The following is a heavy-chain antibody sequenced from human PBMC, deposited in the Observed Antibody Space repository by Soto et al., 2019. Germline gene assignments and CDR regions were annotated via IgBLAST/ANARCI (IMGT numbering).Heavy chain of an antibody. CDR1: GYTFTRYA. CDR3: ARDRDIVANYFDY. CDR2: INAGNGNT. D-gene: IGHD5-12*01. V-gene: IGHV1-3*01. J-gene: IGHJ4*02. Sequence: ASVKVSCKAAGYTFTRYAMHWVRQAPGQRLEWMGWINAGNGNTKYSQKFQGRVTITRDTSASTAYMELSSLRSEDTAVYYCARDRDIVANYFDYWGQGTLVTVSS.